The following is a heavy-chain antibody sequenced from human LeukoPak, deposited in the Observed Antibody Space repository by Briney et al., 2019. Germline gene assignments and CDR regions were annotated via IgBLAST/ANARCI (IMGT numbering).Heavy chain of an antibody. CDR1: GGSFSGYY. V-gene: IGHV4-34*01. D-gene: IGHD2-2*02. Sequence: SETLSLTCAVYGGSFSGYYWSWIRQPPGKGLEWIGEINHSGSTNYNPSLKSRVTISVDTSKNQFSLKLSSVTAADTAVYYCARHCSSTSCYIRGGFDPWGQGTLVTVSS. CDR3: ARHCSSTSCYIRGGFDP. J-gene: IGHJ5*02. CDR2: INHSGST.